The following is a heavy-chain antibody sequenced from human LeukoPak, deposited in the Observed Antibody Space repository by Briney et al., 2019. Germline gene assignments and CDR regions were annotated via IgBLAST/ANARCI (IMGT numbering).Heavy chain of an antibody. D-gene: IGHD5-12*01. V-gene: IGHV3-21*01. CDR2: ISSSSSYI. J-gene: IGHJ4*02. Sequence: GGSLRLSCAASGFTFSSYSMNWVRQAPGKGLEWVSSISSSSSYIYYAGSVKGRFTISRDNAKNSLYLQMNSLRAEDTAVYYCARGGGYSGYGAYYFDYWGQGTLVTVSS. CDR3: ARGGGYSGYGAYYFDY. CDR1: GFTFSSYS.